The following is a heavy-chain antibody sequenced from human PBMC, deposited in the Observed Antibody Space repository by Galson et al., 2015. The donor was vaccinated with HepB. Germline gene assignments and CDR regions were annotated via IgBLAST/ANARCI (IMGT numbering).Heavy chain of an antibody. D-gene: IGHD6-19*01. CDR1: GFTFSSYA. CDR2: ISYDGSNK. CDR3: ARVLSIRSSGWYDGFDY. Sequence: LRLSCAASGFTFSSYAMHWVRQAPGKGLEWVAVISYDGSNKYYADSVKGRFTISRDNSKNTLYLQMNSLRAEDTAVYYCARVLSIRSSGWYDGFDYWGQGTLVTVSS. J-gene: IGHJ4*02. V-gene: IGHV3-30*04.